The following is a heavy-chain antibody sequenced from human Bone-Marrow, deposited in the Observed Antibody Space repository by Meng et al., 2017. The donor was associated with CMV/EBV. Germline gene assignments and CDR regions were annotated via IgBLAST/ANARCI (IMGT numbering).Heavy chain of an antibody. CDR1: FSSYG. CDR2: IRYDGSNK. D-gene: IGHD2-2*01. V-gene: IGHV3-30*02. CDR3: AKRGYCSSTSCPRYWYFDL. J-gene: IGHJ2*01. Sequence: FSSYGMHWVRQAPGKGLERVTFIRYDGSNKYYADSVKGRFTISRDNSKNTLYLQMNSLRAEDTAVYYCAKRGYCSSTSCPRYWYFDLWGRGTLVTVSS.